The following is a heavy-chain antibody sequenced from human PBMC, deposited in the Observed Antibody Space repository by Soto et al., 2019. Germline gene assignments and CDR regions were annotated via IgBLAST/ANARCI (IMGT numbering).Heavy chain of an antibody. V-gene: IGHV3-30*18. Sequence: QVQLVESGGGVVRPGSSLRLSCEASGFDFSSSGMHWVRQDPGKVLEWVAVISFDGTNKYNADSVKGLFTISRDNSKNTLYMQMSSLRVEDTAVFFCVQDQRNGRGGNYETSDYWGQGTPVTVAS. CDR3: VQDQRNGRGGNYETSDY. D-gene: IGHD3-10*02. CDR1: GFDFSSSG. J-gene: IGHJ4*02. CDR2: ISFDGTNK.